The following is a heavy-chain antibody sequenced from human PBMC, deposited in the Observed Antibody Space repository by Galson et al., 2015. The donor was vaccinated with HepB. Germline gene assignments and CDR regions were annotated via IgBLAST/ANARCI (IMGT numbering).Heavy chain of an antibody. CDR1: GGTFSSYT. CDR2: IIPILGIA. V-gene: IGHV1-69*02. CDR3: ARAVIVVVTATRRVGAFDI. Sequence: SVKVSCKASGGTFSSYTISWVRQAPGQGLEWMGRIIPILGIANYAQKFQGRVTITADKSTSTAYMELSSLRSEDTAVYYCARAVIVVVTATRRVGAFDIWGQGTMVTVSS. J-gene: IGHJ3*02. D-gene: IGHD2-21*02.